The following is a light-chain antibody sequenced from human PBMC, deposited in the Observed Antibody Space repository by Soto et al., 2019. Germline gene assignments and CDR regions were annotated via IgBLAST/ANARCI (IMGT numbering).Light chain of an antibody. CDR2: GTS. V-gene: IGKV3-20*01. J-gene: IGKJ1*01. CDR3: QQYGDSRT. Sequence: EVVMTQSPATLSASPGERVILSCRASQNIGSNLAWYQQRPGQAPRLLIYGTSSRATGIPDRFSGSGSGTDFTLTISRLEPEDFALYYCQQYGDSRTFGQGTKVDIK. CDR1: QNIGSN.